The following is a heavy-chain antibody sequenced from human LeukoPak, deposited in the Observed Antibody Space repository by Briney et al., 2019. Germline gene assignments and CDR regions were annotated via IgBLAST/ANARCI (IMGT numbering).Heavy chain of an antibody. V-gene: IGHV1-46*01. Sequence: ASVKVSCKASGYTFTGYYTHWVRQAPGQGLEWMGIINPSGGSTNYAQRFRGRVTMTRDMSTGTVYMELSSLTSEDTAVYYCAREAITIFGLVRTQTTKGPHRFDPWGQGTLVTVSS. CDR2: INPSGGST. CDR3: AREAITIFGLVRTQTTKGPHRFDP. J-gene: IGHJ5*02. D-gene: IGHD3-3*01. CDR1: GYTFTGYY.